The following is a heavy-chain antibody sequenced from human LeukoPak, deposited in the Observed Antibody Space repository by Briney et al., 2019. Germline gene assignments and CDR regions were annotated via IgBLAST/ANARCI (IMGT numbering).Heavy chain of an antibody. J-gene: IGHJ4*02. CDR2: IYSGGST. Sequence: PGGSLRLSCAASGFTVSSNYMSWVRQAPGKGLEWVSVIYSGGSTYYADSVKGRFTISRDNSKNTLYLQMNSLRAEDTAAYYCAKDSPYDFWSGYYFGYWGQGTLVTVSS. V-gene: IGHV3-53*01. CDR1: GFTVSSNY. CDR3: AKDSPYDFWSGYYFGY. D-gene: IGHD3-3*01.